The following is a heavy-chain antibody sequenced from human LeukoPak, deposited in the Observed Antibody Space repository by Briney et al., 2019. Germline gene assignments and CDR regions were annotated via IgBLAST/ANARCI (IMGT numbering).Heavy chain of an antibody. V-gene: IGHV3-21*01. CDR1: GFTFSSYS. D-gene: IGHD6-19*01. CDR2: ISSSSSYI. J-gene: IGHJ4*02. Sequence: GGSLRLSCAASGFTFSSYSMNWVRQAPGKGLEWVSSISSSSSYIYYADSVKGRFTISRDNAKNSQYLQMNSLRAEDTAVYYCASPLGYSSGWVNWGQGTLVTVSS. CDR3: ASPLGYSSGWVN.